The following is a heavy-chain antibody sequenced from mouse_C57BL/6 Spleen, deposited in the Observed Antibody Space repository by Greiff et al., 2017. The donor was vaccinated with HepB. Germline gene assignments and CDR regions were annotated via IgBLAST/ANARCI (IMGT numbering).Heavy chain of an antibody. D-gene: IGHD2-4*01. J-gene: IGHJ4*01. Sequence: QVQLQQSGAELARPGASVKLSCKASGYTFTSYGISWVKQRTGQGLEWIGEIYPRSGNTYYNEKFKGKATLTADKSSSTAYMELRSLTFEDSAVYFCARRSYDYDGAMDYWGQGTSVTVSS. CDR1: GYTFTSYG. V-gene: IGHV1-81*01. CDR2: IYPRSGNT. CDR3: ARRSYDYDGAMDY.